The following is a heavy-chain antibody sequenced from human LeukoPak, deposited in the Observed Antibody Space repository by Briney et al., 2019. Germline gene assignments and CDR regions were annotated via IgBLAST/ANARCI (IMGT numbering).Heavy chain of an antibody. CDR1: GYTFTGYY. Sequence: ASVKVSCKASGYTFTGYYIHWVRQAPGQGPEWMGWINPNTGDTKYAQKFQGRVTMTRDTSTGTAYMELTRLRSDDTAVYYCARAWEQALLLQAFDIWGQGTMVTVSS. V-gene: IGHV1-2*02. CDR3: ARAWEQALLLQAFDI. D-gene: IGHD5-12*01. J-gene: IGHJ3*02. CDR2: INPNTGDT.